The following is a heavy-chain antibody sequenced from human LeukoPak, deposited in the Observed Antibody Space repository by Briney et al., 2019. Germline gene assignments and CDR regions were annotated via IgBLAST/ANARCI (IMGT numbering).Heavy chain of an antibody. V-gene: IGHV3-21*01. CDR1: GFTFSSYS. CDR2: ISSSSSYI. CDR3: ARDRFRAHYYGMDV. D-gene: IGHD2-21*01. J-gene: IGHJ6*02. Sequence: PGGSLRLSCAASGFTFSSYSMNWVRQAPGKGLEWVSSISSSSSYIYYADSVKGRFTISRDNAKNSLYLQMNSLRAEDTAVYYCARDRFRAHYYGMDVWGQGTTVTVSS.